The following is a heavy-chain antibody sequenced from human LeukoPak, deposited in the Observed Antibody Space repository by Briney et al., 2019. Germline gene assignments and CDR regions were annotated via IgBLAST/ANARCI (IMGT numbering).Heavy chain of an antibody. CDR3: ATSNDAKIAPFDH. Sequence: SETLSLTCTVSGVSMSAYQWSWVRQSPEKGLEWIGCINTKGETSYNPSLKSRVSTSVDTSKSQFSLRLTSVTAADTAVYYCATSNDAKIAPFDHWGQGAPVTVSS. D-gene: IGHD2-21*01. V-gene: IGHV4-4*09. CDR2: INTKGET. CDR1: GVSMSAYQ. J-gene: IGHJ4*02.